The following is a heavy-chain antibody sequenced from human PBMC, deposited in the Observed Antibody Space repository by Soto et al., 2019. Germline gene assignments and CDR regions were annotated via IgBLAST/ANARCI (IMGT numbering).Heavy chain of an antibody. CDR1: GGTFSSYA. J-gene: IGHJ6*02. D-gene: IGHD3-10*01. CDR2: IIPIFGTA. Sequence: ASVKVSCKASGGTFSSYAISWVRQAPGQGLEWMGGIIPIFGTANYAQKFQGRVTITADESTSTAYMELSSLRSEDTAVYYCARASVTMVRGVMVPQDGMDVWGQGTTVTVSS. CDR3: ARASVTMVRGVMVPQDGMDV. V-gene: IGHV1-69*13.